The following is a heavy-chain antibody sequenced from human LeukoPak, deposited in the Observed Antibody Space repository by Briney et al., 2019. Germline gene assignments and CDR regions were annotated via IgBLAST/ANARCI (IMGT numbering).Heavy chain of an antibody. CDR2: ISAYNGNT. D-gene: IGHD2-2*01. V-gene: IGHV1-18*01. J-gene: IGHJ4*02. CDR3: ARDIGYCSSTSCSGSSFDY. CDR1: GYTFTSYG. Sequence: ASVKVSCKAPGYTFTSYGISWVRQAPGQGLEWMGWISAYNGNTNYAQKLQGRVTMTTDTSTSTAYMELRSLRSDDTAVYYCARDIGYCSSTSCSGSSFDYWGQGTLVTVSS.